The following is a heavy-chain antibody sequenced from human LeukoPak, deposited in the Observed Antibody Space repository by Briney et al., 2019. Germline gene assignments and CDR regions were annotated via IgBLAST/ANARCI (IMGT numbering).Heavy chain of an antibody. CDR2: MNPNSINT. V-gene: IGHV1-8*01. CDR1: GYTFTSYD. CDR3: ASGEMATTKFDY. J-gene: IGHJ4*02. D-gene: IGHD5-24*01. Sequence: ASVRVSCKASGYTFTSYDINWVRQATGQGIEWMGWMNPNSINTGYAQKFQGRVTMTRDTSISTAYMELSRLRSDDTAVYYCASGEMATTKFDYWGQGTLVTVSS.